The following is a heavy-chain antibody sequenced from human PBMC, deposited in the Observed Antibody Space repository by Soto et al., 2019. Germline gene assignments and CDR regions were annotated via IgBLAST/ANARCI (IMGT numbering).Heavy chain of an antibody. CDR2: ISSSSSYI. D-gene: IGHD2-15*01. Sequence: GGSLRLSCAASGFTFSSYSMNWVRQAPGKGLEWVSSISSSSSYIYYADSVKGRFTISRDNAKNSLYLQMNSLRAEDTAVYYWARLWKELYCSGGSCYRYYYYMDVWGKGTTVTVSS. CDR3: ARLWKELYCSGGSCYRYYYYMDV. J-gene: IGHJ6*03. CDR1: GFTFSSYS. V-gene: IGHV3-21*01.